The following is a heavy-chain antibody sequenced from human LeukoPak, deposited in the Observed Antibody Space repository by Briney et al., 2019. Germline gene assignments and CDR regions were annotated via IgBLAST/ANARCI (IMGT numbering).Heavy chain of an antibody. V-gene: IGHV3-30*02. Sequence: GGSLRLFCAASGFTFSNYGMLWVRQAPGKGLEWVAFKRHDGSNKYYADSVKGRFTISRDNSKNTLYLQMSSLRAEDTALYYCAKDRPVYYDGSGYFDYWGQGTLVTVSS. CDR1: GFTFSNYG. CDR2: KRHDGSNK. D-gene: IGHD3-10*01. J-gene: IGHJ4*02. CDR3: AKDRPVYYDGSGYFDY.